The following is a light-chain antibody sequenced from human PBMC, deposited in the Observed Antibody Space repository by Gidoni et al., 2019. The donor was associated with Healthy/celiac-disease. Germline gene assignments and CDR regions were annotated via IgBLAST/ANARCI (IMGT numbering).Light chain of an antibody. Sequence: SSELTQDPAVSVDLGQTVRITCQGDSLRSYYASWYQQKPGQAPVLVIYGKNNRPSGIPDRFSGSSSGNTASLTITGAQAEDEADYYCTSRDSSGNHVVFGGGTKLTVL. V-gene: IGLV3-19*01. CDR1: SLRSYY. CDR2: GKN. J-gene: IGLJ2*01. CDR3: TSRDSSGNHVV.